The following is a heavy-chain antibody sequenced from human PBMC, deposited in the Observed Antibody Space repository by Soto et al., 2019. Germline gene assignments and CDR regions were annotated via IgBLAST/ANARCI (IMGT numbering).Heavy chain of an antibody. CDR2: LTVTGDSA. Sequence: EVQLLESGGGLVQPGGSLRLSCAASGFRLSDSAVSWVRQAPGKGLEWVSSLTVTGDSAFYSDSVKGRFTISRDISKSTLYLQMNSLRAADTAVYYCAKNGCSYPACYPYSYYVDVWGRGPPVTVSS. D-gene: IGHD2-15*01. CDR1: GFRLSDSA. CDR3: AKNGCSYPACYPYSYYVDV. J-gene: IGHJ6*03. V-gene: IGHV3-23*01.